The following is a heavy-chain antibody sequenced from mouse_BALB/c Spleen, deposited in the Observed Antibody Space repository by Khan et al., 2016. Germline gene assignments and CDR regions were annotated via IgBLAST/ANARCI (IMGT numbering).Heavy chain of an antibody. V-gene: IGHV4-1*02. J-gene: IGHJ4*01. Sequence: EVKLLVFGGGLVQPGGSLKLSCAASGFDFSRYWMSWVRQAPGKGLEWIGEINPDSSTIHYTPSLQDKFIIFRDNAKNTLYLQMSKVKSEDTALYYCARQEDYAMDYWGQGTSVTVSS. CDR3: ARQEDYAMDY. CDR2: INPDSSTI. CDR1: GFDFSRYW.